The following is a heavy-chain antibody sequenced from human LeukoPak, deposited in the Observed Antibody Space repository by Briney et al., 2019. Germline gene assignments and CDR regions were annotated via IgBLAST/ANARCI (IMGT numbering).Heavy chain of an antibody. CDR3: ARGQPQRYNSDWYVNWFDP. D-gene: IGHD6-19*01. CDR2: IYYSGTT. J-gene: IGHJ5*02. V-gene: IGHV4-59*01. CDR1: GASISSSY. Sequence: PSETLSLTCTVSGASISSSYWSWIRQPPGKGLEWIRYIYYSGTTKYNPSLRSRVTISIDTSKNQFSLKVNSVTAADTAVYYCARGQPQRYNSDWYVNWFDPWGQGTLVSVSS.